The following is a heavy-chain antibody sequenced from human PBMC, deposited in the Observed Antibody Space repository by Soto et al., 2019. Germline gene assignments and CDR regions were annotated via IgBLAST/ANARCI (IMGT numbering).Heavy chain of an antibody. CDR1: GGSISSGGYY. V-gene: IGHV4-31*03. D-gene: IGHD3-22*01. CDR2: IYYSGST. CDR3: ARATYYYDSSHFDY. J-gene: IGHJ4*02. Sequence: SETLSLTCTVSGGSISSGGYYWSWIRQHPGKGLEWIGYIYYSGSTYYNPSLKSRVTISVDTSKNQFSLKLSSVTAADTAVYYCARATYYYDSSHFDYWGQGTLVTVSS.